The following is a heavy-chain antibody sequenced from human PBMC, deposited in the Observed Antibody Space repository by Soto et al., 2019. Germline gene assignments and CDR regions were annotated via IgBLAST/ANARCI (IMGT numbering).Heavy chain of an antibody. V-gene: IGHV3-23*01. Sequence: EVQLLESGGGLVQPGGSLRLSCAASGFTFSSYAMSWVRQAPGKGLEWVSAISGSGGSTYYADSVKGRFTISRDNSKNTLYLQMNSLRDEDTAVYYCAKPWYYYGSGSSFRDAFDIWGQGTMVTVSS. CDR2: ISGSGGST. CDR3: AKPWYYYGSGSSFRDAFDI. CDR1: GFTFSSYA. D-gene: IGHD3-10*01. J-gene: IGHJ3*02.